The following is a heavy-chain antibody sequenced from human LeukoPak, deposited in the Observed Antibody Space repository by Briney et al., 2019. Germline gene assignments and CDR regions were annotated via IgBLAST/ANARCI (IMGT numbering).Heavy chain of an antibody. CDR1: GFTFSSYA. CDR2: ISGCGGST. J-gene: IGHJ4*02. Sequence: QSGGSLRLSCAASGFTFSSYAMSWVRQAPGKGLEWVSAISGCGGSTYYADSVKSRFTISRDNSKNTLYLQMNSLRAEDTAVYYCAKDERSGSYSYFDYWGQGTLVTVSS. V-gene: IGHV3-23*01. D-gene: IGHD1-26*01. CDR3: AKDERSGSYSYFDY.